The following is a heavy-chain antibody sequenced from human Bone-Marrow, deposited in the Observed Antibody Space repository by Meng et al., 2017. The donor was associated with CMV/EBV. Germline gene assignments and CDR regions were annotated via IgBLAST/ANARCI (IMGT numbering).Heavy chain of an antibody. V-gene: IGHV4-39*07. D-gene: IGHD2-2*01. CDR3: ARDYCSSTSCYYYFDY. J-gene: IGHJ4*02. CDR2: INHSGST. Sequence: GSLRLSCTVSGGSISSSSYYWGWIRQPPGKGLEWIGEINHSGSTNYNPSLKSRVTISVDTSKNQFSLKLSSVTAADTAVYYCARDYCSSTSCYYYFDYWGQGTLVTVSS. CDR1: GGSISSSSYY.